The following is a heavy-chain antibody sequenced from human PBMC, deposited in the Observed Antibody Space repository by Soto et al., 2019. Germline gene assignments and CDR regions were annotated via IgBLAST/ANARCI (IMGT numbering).Heavy chain of an antibody. Sequence: EVQMLESGGGLVQPGGSLRLSCAASGFTLSSYALSWVRQAPGKGLEWVSGISGSGDFTFDADSVRGRSTISRDNSMNTLYLQMTSLRVEDTAVYYCARGPTIFGVGVDAFDIWGQGTMATVSS. CDR3: ARGPTIFGVGVDAFDI. D-gene: IGHD3-3*01. CDR2: ISGSGDFT. J-gene: IGHJ3*02. V-gene: IGHV3-23*01. CDR1: GFTLSSYA.